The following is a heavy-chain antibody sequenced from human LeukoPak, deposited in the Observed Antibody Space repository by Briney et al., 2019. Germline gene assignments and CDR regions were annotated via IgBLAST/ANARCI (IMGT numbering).Heavy chain of an antibody. J-gene: IGHJ4*02. D-gene: IGHD3-10*01. CDR1: GGSFSGYY. CDR2: INHSGST. V-gene: IGHV4-34*01. CDR3: ARGRLVRGATYDY. Sequence: PSETLSLTCGVYGGSFSGYYWSWIRQPPGKGLEWIGEINHSGSTNYNPSLKSRVTISVDTSKNQFSLKLSSVTAADTAVYYCARGRLVRGATYDYWGQGTLVTVSS.